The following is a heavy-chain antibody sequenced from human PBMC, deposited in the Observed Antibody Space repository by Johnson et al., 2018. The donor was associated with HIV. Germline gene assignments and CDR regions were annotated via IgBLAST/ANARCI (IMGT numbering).Heavy chain of an antibody. Sequence: ELVSLLYSSGKTYYADSVKGRFTISRDNSKNTLYLQMGSLRAEDMAVYFCASISLGAFDIWGQGTLVTVSS. CDR2: LYSSGKT. CDR3: ASISLGAFDI. J-gene: IGHJ3*02. V-gene: IGHV3-66*02.